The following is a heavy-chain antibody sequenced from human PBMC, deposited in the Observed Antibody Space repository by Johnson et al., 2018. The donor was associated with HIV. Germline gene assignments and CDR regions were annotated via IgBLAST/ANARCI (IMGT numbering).Heavy chain of an antibody. J-gene: IGHJ3*02. Sequence: MQLVESGGGLIQPGGSLRLSCAASGFTVSSNYMSWVRQAPGKGLEWVSVIYSGGSTYYADSVKGRFTISRDNAKNSLYLQMNRLRAEDTAVYYCARLTYNFNSRLGAFDIWGQGTMVTVSS. CDR2: IYSGGST. V-gene: IGHV3-53*01. CDR1: GFTVSSNY. D-gene: IGHD3/OR15-3a*01. CDR3: ARLTYNFNSRLGAFDI.